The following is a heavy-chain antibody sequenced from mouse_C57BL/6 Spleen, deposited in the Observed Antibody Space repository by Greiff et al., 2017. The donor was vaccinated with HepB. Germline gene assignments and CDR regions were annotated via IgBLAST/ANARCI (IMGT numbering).Heavy chain of an antibody. CDR1: GYTFTGYH. J-gene: IGHJ2*01. V-gene: IGHV1-22*01. Sequence: EVQLQQSGPELVKPGASVKMSCKASGYTFTGYHMHWVKQSHGKRLEWIGNISPNNGGTNYNQKVKGQSTLTGDKSSSTAYLELRSLTSEDSAVYYCSKELRLRGLYYWGQGTTLTVSS. D-gene: IGHD3-2*02. CDR2: ISPNNGGT. CDR3: SKELRLRGLYY.